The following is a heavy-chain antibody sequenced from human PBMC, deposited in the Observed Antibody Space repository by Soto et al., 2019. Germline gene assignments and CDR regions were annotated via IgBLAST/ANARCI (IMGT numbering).Heavy chain of an antibody. CDR2: IYPGDSDT. D-gene: IGHD4-4*01. J-gene: IGHJ4*02. Sequence: PGESLKISCKGSGYSFTSYWIGWVRQMPGKGLEWMGIIYPGDSDTRYSPSFQGQVTISADKSISTAYLHWSSLKASVSAIYYCVYSNYDPAGYYFDYWGQGTLVTVSS. CDR3: VYSNYDPAGYYFDY. V-gene: IGHV5-51*01. CDR1: GYSFTSYW.